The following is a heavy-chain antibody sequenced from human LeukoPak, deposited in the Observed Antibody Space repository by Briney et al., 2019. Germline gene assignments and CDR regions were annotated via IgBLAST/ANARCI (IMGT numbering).Heavy chain of an antibody. V-gene: IGHV1-2*02. CDR2: INPNSGGT. D-gene: IGHD2-15*01. CDR1: GYTFTSYY. Sequence: ASVKVSCKASGYTFTSYYMHWVRQAPGQGLEWMGWINPNSGGTNYAQKFQGRVTMTRDTSISTAYMELSRLRSDDTAVYYCARERRDGCPFDYWGQGTLVTVSS. J-gene: IGHJ4*02. CDR3: ARERRDGCPFDY.